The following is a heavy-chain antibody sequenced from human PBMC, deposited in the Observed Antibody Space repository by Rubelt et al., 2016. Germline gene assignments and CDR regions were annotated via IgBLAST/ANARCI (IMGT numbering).Heavy chain of an antibody. CDR1: GGSISSSSYY. J-gene: IGHJ4*02. D-gene: IGHD3-3*01. CDR2: IYYSGST. Sequence: QLQLQESGPGLVKLSETLSLTCTVSGGSISSSSYYWGWIRQPPVKGLEWIGSIYYSGSTYYNPSLKSRVTISVDTSKNQFSLKLSSVTAADTAVYYCARGRFLEWLPPDYWGQGTLVTVSS. V-gene: IGHV4-39*01. CDR3: ARGRFLEWLPPDY.